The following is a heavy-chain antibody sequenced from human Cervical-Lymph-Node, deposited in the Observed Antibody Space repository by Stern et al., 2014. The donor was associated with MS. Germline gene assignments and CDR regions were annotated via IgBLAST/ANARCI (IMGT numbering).Heavy chain of an antibody. CDR3: ARDCGRSSCYVH. CDR2: IYHSGST. D-gene: IGHD2-2*01. Sequence: QVQLQESGPGLVRPSGTLSLTCAVSGGSVTTTNWWSWVRQPPGKGLEWIGEIYHSGSTNYDPSLKSRVTMSVDKSKNQVPLEMRSVTAADTAVYFCARDCGRSSCYVHWGQGTLVTVSS. V-gene: IGHV4-4*02. CDR1: GGSVTTTNW. J-gene: IGHJ4*02.